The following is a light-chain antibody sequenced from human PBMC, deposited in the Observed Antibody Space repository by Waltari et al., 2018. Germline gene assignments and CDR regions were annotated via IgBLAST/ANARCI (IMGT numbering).Light chain of an antibody. CDR3: LQDYNYPLT. CDR1: QGIRND. Sequence: AIQMTQSPPSLSASVGDRGPTTCRASQGIRNDLGWYQQKPGKAPKLLIYAASSLQSGVPSRFSGSGSGTDFTLTISSLQPEDFATYYCLQDYNYPLTFGGGTKVEIK. J-gene: IGKJ4*01. V-gene: IGKV1-6*01. CDR2: AAS.